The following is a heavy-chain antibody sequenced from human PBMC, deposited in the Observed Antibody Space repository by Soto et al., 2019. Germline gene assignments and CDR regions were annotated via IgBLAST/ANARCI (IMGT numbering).Heavy chain of an antibody. D-gene: IGHD4-17*01. CDR1: GYTFTSYD. J-gene: IGHJ4*01. CDR3: ARANNDYCDRH. CDR2: INPNSGNT. V-gene: IGHV1-8*01. Sequence: QVQLVQSGAEVKKPGASVKVSCKASGYTFTSYDINWVRQATGQGLGWMGWINPNSGNTGYAQKFQGRVTMTRNNSISTAYMELSSLRSEDKAVYYCARANNDYCDRHGGHGTLVTVSS.